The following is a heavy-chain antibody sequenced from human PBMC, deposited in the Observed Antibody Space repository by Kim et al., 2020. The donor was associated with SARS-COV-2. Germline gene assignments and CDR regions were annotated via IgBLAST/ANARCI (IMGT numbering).Heavy chain of an antibody. CDR3: VRNRGGGAFDI. CDR1: GFTFSDHY. J-gene: IGHJ3*02. V-gene: IGHV3-72*01. CDR2: SRNKANSYTT. Sequence: GGSLRLSCAASGFTFSDHYMDWVRQAPGKGLEWVGRSRNKANSYTTEYAASVKGRFTISRDDSKNSLYLQLNSLKTEDTAVYYCVRNRGGGAFDIWGQGTMVTVSS. D-gene: IGHD2-15*01.